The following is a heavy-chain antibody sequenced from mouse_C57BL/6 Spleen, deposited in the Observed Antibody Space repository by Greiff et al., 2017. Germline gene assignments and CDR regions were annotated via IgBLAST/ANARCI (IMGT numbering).Heavy chain of an antibody. CDR1: GFTFNTYA. CDR2: LSSKSNNYAT. V-gene: IGHV10-3*01. J-gene: IGHJ4*01. Sequence: EVQLVASGGGLVQPKGSLKLSCAASGFTFNTYAMNWVRQAPGKGLDWVARLSSKSNNYATYYADSVKDRFTISRDDSQSMLYLQKNNLKTVDTAVYDWVMHYHYYAMDYWGQGTSVTVSS. CDR3: VMHYHYYAMDY. D-gene: IGHD1-2*01.